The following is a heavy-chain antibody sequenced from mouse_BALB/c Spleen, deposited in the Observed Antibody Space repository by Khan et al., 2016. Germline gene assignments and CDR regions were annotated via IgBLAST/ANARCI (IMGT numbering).Heavy chain of an antibody. CDR1: GYTFTDYW. D-gene: IGHD1-1*01. Sequence: QVQLQQSGAELAKPGASVKMSCKAAGYTFTDYWMHWVKQRPGQGLEWIGYINPNTGYTEYTQKFKDKATLTADKSSSTAYMQLSSLTSEDAAVYYCASASYDCGSSYGWFAYWGQGTLVTVSA. CDR3: ASASYDCGSSYGWFAY. J-gene: IGHJ3*01. V-gene: IGHV1-7*01. CDR2: INPNTGYT.